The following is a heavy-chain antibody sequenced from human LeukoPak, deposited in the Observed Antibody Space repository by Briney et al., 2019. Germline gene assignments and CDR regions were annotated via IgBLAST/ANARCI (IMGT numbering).Heavy chain of an antibody. CDR3: ASSSSWYSGLDY. V-gene: IGHV3-74*01. CDR2: INSDGSST. D-gene: IGHD6-13*01. CDR1: GFTFSSYW. J-gene: IGHJ4*02. Sequence: GGSLRLSCAASGFTFSSYWMHWVRQAPGKGLVWVSRINSDGSSTSYADSVKGRFTISRDNAKNTLYLQMNSLRAEDTAVYYCASSSSWYSGLDYWGQGTLVTVSS.